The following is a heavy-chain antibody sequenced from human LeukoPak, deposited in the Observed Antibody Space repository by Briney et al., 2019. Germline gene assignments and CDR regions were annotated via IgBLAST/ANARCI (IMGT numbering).Heavy chain of an antibody. CDR1: GFTFSDYY. D-gene: IGHD1-26*01. V-gene: IGHV3-11*01. J-gene: IGHJ4*02. CDR3: ASGGDWELLPVDY. Sequence: GGSLRLSCAASGFTFSDYYMSWIRQAPGKGLEWVSYISSSGSTIYYADSVKGRFTISRDNAKNSLYLQMNSLRAEGTAVYYCASGGDWELLPVDYWGQGTLVTVSS. CDR2: ISSSGSTI.